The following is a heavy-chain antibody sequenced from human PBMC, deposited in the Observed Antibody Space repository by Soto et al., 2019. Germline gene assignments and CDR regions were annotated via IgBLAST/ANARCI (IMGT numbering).Heavy chain of an antibody. CDR1: GFTFSRFE. Sequence: GGSLRLSCAASGFTFSRFELHWVRQAPGKWLEWISYISSSGSTAYYASSVEGRFTISRDNANNSVYLQMDSLRVEDTATYYCAGALENPYFYYGLNVWGQGTTVTVSS. D-gene: IGHD1-1*01. V-gene: IGHV3-48*03. J-gene: IGHJ6*02. CDR2: ISSSGSTA. CDR3: AGALENPYFYYGLNV.